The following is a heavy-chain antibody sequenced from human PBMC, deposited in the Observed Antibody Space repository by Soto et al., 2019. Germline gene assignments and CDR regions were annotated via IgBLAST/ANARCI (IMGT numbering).Heavy chain of an antibody. CDR2: ISSSSSTI. J-gene: IGHJ4*02. D-gene: IGHD6-6*01. Sequence: PGGSLRLSCAASGFTFSSYSMNWVRQAPGKGLEWVSYISSSSSTIYYADSVKGRFTISRDNAKNTLYLQMNSLRAEDTAVYYCARRYSSSDFDYWGQGTLVTVSS. CDR3: ARRYSSSDFDY. V-gene: IGHV3-48*01. CDR1: GFTFSSYS.